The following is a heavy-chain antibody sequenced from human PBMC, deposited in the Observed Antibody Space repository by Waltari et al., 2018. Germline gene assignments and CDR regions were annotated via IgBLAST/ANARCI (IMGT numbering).Heavy chain of an antibody. CDR2: ISWNNDNI. Sequence: EVQLVESGGGLVQPGRSLRLSCAASGFNFGDHVMHWVRQAPGKGLEWVSGISWNNDNIAYADSVRGRFTISRDNAKNSLYLQMNSLRAEDTALYYCAAPGENDVEYLQHWGQGTLVTVSS. J-gene: IGHJ1*01. CDR1: GFNFGDHV. D-gene: IGHD2-21*01. CDR3: AAPGENDVEYLQH. V-gene: IGHV3-9*01.